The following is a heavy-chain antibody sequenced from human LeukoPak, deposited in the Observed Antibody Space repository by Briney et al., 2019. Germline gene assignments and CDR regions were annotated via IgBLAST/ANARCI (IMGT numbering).Heavy chain of an antibody. V-gene: IGHV3-23*01. CDR1: GFTFNSYA. D-gene: IGHD3-22*01. CDR2: ISGSGGST. CDR3: AKVVADSASSGYYDSW. J-gene: IGHJ4*02. Sequence: GGSLRLSCAASGFTFNSYAMSWVRQAPGKGLEWVSAISGSGGSTYYADSVKGRFTISRDNSKNTLYLQMNSLRAEDTAVYYCAKVVADSASSGYYDSWWGQGTLVTVSS.